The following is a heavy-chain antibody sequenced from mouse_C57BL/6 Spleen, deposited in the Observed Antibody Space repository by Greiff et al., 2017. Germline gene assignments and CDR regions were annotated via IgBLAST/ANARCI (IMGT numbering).Heavy chain of an antibody. CDR3: ARPGDGYYTSFAY. CDR1: GYTFTSYW. CDR2: INPSSGYT. J-gene: IGHJ3*01. V-gene: IGHV1-7*01. D-gene: IGHD2-3*01. Sequence: VTLPESGAELAQPGASEKLSCTAPGYTFTSYWMHWVKQRPGQGLEWIGYINPSSGYTKYSQKFKDKAPLTADKTSSTAYMQLSSLTYEESAVYYCARPGDGYYTSFAYWGQVTLVTVSA.